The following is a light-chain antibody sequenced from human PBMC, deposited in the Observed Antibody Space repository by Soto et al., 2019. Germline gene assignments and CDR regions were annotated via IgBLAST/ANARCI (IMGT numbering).Light chain of an antibody. CDR3: QQYGSSLIT. V-gene: IGKV3-20*01. CDR2: GAS. J-gene: IGKJ5*01. Sequence: EIVLTQSPGTLSLSPGERPTLSCRASQSVSSSYLAWYQQKPGQAPRXXIYGASSRATGIPDRFSGSGSGTDFTLNISRLEPEDCAVYYCQQYGSSLITFGQGTRLEIK. CDR1: QSVSSSY.